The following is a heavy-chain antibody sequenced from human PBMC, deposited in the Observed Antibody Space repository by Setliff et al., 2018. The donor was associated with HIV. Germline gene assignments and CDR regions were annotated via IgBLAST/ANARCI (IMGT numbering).Heavy chain of an antibody. CDR3: ARPPSGWLQLEDAFDI. Sequence: SVMVSCKAAGGTFSSYAISWVRQAPGQGLEWMGGISPILGTANYAQKFQGRVTITADESTSTAYMELNSLRSEDTAVYYCARPPSGWLQLEDAFDIWGQGTMVTVSS. CDR2: ISPILGTA. CDR1: GGTFSSYA. D-gene: IGHD5-12*01. V-gene: IGHV1-69*13. J-gene: IGHJ3*02.